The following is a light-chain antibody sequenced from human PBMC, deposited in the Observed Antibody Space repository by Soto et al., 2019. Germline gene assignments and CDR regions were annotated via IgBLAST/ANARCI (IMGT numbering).Light chain of an antibody. J-gene: IGKJ4*01. Sequence: DIQMTQSPSSLSASVGDRVTITCQASQDISNYLNWYQQKPGKAPKLLIYDASNLETGVPSRFSGSGSGKDFTFTISSLQHEDIATYYCQQYDNLPLTFGGETTVEI. CDR3: QQYDNLPLT. V-gene: IGKV1-33*01. CDR1: QDISNY. CDR2: DAS.